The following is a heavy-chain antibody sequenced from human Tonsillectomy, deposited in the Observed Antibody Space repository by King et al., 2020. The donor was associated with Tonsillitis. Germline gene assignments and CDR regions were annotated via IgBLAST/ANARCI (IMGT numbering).Heavy chain of an antibody. J-gene: IGHJ6*03. D-gene: IGHD1-26*01. CDR2: ISNDGNKI. V-gene: IGHV3-30*18. CDR1: GFTFSSYG. CDR3: AKDHGSGTYYYYYMDV. Sequence: VQLVESGGGVVQPGRSLRLSCEASGFTFSSYGMHWVRQAPGKGLEWVAGISNDGNKIYFGDSVKGRFTISRDNSRNTLYLQVNSLRVDDTAVYYCAKDHGSGTYYYYYMDVWGKGTTVTVSS.